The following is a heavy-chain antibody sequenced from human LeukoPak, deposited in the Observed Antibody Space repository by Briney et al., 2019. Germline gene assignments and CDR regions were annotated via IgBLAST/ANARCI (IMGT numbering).Heavy chain of an antibody. CDR3: ARVGVVPAAIPDGFDI. CDR2: IYSGGST. V-gene: IGHV3-53*01. J-gene: IGHJ3*02. Sequence: QPGGSLRLSCAASGFTVSSNYMSWVRQAPGKGLGWVSVIYSGGSTYYADSVKGRFTISRDNSKNTLYLQMNSLTAEDTAVYYCARVGVVPAAIPDGFDIWGQGTMVTVSS. CDR1: GFTVSSNY. D-gene: IGHD2-2*01.